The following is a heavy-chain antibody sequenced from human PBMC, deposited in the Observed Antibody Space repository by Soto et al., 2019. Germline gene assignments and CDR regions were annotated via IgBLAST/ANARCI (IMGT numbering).Heavy chain of an antibody. V-gene: IGHV4-39*01. CDR1: NFSVLTSIYY. CDR3: AGNWNLALVPAAYFDS. D-gene: IGHD2-2*01. CDR2: VYYTGTT. Sequence: SETLSLTCTVSNFSVLTSIYYWAWIRQPPGKGLEWVGTVYYTGTTYYNPSLQSRVTISIDTSKNQFSLNLNSVTAADTAVYYCAGNWNLALVPAAYFDSWGQGTLVTVSS. J-gene: IGHJ4*02.